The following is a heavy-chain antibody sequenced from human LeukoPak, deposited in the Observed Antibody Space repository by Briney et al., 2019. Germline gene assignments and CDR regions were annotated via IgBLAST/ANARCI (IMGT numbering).Heavy chain of an antibody. V-gene: IGHV1-18*01. CDR1: GYIFTTYG. D-gene: IGHD6-13*01. CDR3: AREKEAAAGTHRYYYYMDV. Sequence: ASVKVSCKSSGYIFTTYGLSWVRQAPGQGLEWMGWISPYNGNTNYAQKFQGRVTMTRDTSTSTVYMELSSLRSEDTAVYYCAREKEAAAGTHRYYYYMDVWGKGTTVTISS. CDR2: ISPYNGNT. J-gene: IGHJ6*03.